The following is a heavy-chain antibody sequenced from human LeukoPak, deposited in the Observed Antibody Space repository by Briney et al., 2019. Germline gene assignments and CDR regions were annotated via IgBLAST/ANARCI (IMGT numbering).Heavy chain of an antibody. V-gene: IGHV4-31*03. J-gene: IGHJ4*02. CDR3: ARHVRGYSGYGMSPYFDY. CDR1: GGSISSGGYY. D-gene: IGHD5-12*01. Sequence: SETLSLTCTVSGGSISSGGYYWSWIRQHPGKGLEWIGYIYYSGSTYYNPSLKSRVTISVDTSKNQFSLKLSSVTAADTAVYYCARHVRGYSGYGMSPYFDYWGQGTLVTVSS. CDR2: IYYSGST.